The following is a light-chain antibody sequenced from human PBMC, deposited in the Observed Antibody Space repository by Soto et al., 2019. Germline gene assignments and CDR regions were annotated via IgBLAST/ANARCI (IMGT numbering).Light chain of an antibody. CDR1: QSLLFNSNNKNN. Sequence: DIVMTQSPDTLAVSLGERATINCKSSQSLLFNSNNKNNLAWYQQKPRQSPKLLIYWASTRESGVPDRFSGSGSGTDFTLTISSLQAEDVAVYYCQQYYTTPRTFGQGTKVDIK. CDR3: QQYYTTPRT. V-gene: IGKV4-1*01. CDR2: WAS. J-gene: IGKJ1*01.